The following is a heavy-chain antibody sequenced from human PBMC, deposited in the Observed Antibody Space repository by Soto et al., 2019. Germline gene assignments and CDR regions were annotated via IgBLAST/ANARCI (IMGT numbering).Heavy chain of an antibody. D-gene: IGHD5-12*01. CDR3: ARDVYTGYDSYYYYYMDV. CDR1: GFTFSSYS. Sequence: GGSLRLSCAASGFTFSSYSINWVRQAPGKGLERVSSIGRVSSHIYYADSVKGRFTVSRDNAKNSLYLQMNNLRVEDTAVYYCARDVYTGYDSYYYYYMDVWGKGTTVTVSS. CDR2: IGRVSSHI. J-gene: IGHJ6*03. V-gene: IGHV3-21*01.